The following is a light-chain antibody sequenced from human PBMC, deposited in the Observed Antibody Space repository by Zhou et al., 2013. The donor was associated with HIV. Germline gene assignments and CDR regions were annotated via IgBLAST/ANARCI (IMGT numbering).Light chain of an antibody. CDR2: AAS. V-gene: IGKV3-15*01. Sequence: EIVMTQSPATLSLSPGQRATLSCRASQSVSRNLAWYRQKPGQAPRLLIYAASTRATGIPARFSGSGSGTEFTLTISSLQSEDFAVYFCQQNNNWPATFGGGTTVEIK. CDR1: QSVSRN. CDR3: QQNNNWPAT. J-gene: IGKJ4*01.